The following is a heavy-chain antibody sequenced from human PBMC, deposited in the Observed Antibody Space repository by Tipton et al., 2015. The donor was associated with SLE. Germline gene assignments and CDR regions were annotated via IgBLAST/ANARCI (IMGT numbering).Heavy chain of an antibody. D-gene: IGHD4-17*01. CDR1: GGSISSSNYY. CDR2: IYHSGST. J-gene: IGHJ4*02. Sequence: TLSLTCTVSGGSISSSNYYWGWIRQPPGKGLEWIGSIYHSGSTYYNPSLKSRVTISVDTSKNQFSLKLSSVTAADTAVYYCARIDYGDHGYFDYWGQGTLVTVSS. V-gene: IGHV4-39*07. CDR3: ARIDYGDHGYFDY.